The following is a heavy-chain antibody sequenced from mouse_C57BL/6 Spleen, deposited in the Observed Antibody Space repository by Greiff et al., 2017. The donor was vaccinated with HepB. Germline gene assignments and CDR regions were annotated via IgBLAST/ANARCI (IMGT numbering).Heavy chain of an antibody. J-gene: IGHJ4*01. CDR1: GYAFSSYW. V-gene: IGHV1-80*01. Sequence: VQLQQSGAELVKPGASVKISCKASGYAFSSYWMNWVKQRPGKGLEWIGQIYPGDGDTNYNGKFKGKATLTADQSSSTAYMQLSSLTSEDSSVYFCARSEPEATDYWGQGTSVTVSS. CDR3: ARSEPEATDY. CDR2: IYPGDGDT.